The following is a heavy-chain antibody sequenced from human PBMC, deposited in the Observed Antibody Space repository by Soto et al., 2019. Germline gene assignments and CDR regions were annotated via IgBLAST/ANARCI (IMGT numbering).Heavy chain of an antibody. J-gene: IGHJ4*02. D-gene: IGHD2-15*01. Sequence: GGSLRLSCAASGFTFSSYAMSWVRQAPGKGLEWVSAISGSGGSTYYADSVKGRFTISRDNSKNTLYLQMNSLRAEDTAVYYCAKAGGIVVVVAAYFDYWGQGTLVTVSS. V-gene: IGHV3-23*01. CDR1: GFTFSSYA. CDR3: AKAGGIVVVVAAYFDY. CDR2: ISGSGGST.